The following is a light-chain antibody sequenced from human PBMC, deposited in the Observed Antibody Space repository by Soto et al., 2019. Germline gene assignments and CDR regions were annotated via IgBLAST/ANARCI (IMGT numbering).Light chain of an antibody. CDR3: QQYGSSPPYT. Sequence: EVVLTQSPGTLSLSPGERATLSCRASQSVSNKYLAWYQQKPGQAPRLLIFGSSDRATVIPDRFSGSGSGTDFTLTIIRLEPEDFAVYYCQQYGSSPPYTFGQGTKLEIK. V-gene: IGKV3-20*01. CDR2: GSS. CDR1: QSVSNKY. J-gene: IGKJ2*01.